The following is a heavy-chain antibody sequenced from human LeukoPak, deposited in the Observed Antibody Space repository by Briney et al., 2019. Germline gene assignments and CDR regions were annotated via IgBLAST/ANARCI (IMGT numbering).Heavy chain of an antibody. CDR2: ISAYNGNT. D-gene: IGHD6-19*01. V-gene: IGHV1-18*04. Sequence: ASVKVSCKTSGYTFTDYYVHWVRQAPGQGLEWMGWISAYNGNTNYAQKLQGRVTMTTDTSTSTAYMELRSLRSDDTAVYYCARAGAAAATIAVAAYFDYWGQGTLVTVSS. J-gene: IGHJ4*02. CDR1: GYTFTDYY. CDR3: ARAGAAAATIAVAAYFDY.